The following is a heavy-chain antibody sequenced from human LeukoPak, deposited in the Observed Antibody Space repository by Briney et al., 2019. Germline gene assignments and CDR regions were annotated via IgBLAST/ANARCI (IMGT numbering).Heavy chain of an antibody. V-gene: IGHV3-7*04. CDR1: GFSFNSYW. CDR3: ARGTWNFDL. Sequence: GGSLRLSCAASGFSFNSYWMSWVRQVPGKGLEWVANIKQDGSEKYYVGSVKGRFTISRDNAKTSLYLQMNSLRAEDTALYYCARGTWNFDLWGRGTLLSVSS. J-gene: IGHJ2*01. CDR2: IKQDGSEK.